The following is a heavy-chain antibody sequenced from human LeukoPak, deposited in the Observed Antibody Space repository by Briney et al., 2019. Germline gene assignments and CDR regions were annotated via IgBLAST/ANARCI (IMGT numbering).Heavy chain of an antibody. V-gene: IGHV3-23*01. J-gene: IGHJ4*02. CDR3: AGRDGNYYFDY. CDR1: GFTFSRYA. Sequence: GGSLRLSCAASGFTFSRYAMSWVRQAPGKGLEWVSLISGSGGSTYYADSVKGRLTISRDNSKNTLYLQMNGLRAEDTAVYYCAGRDGNYYFDYWGQGTPVTVSS. CDR2: ISGSGGST. D-gene: IGHD5-24*01.